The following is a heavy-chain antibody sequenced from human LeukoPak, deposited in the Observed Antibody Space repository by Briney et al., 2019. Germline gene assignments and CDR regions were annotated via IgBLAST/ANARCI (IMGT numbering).Heavy chain of an antibody. V-gene: IGHV4-61*02. J-gene: IGHJ4*02. Sequence: SETLSLTCTVSGGSISSGSYYWSWIRQPAGKGLEWIGRIYTSGSTNYNPSLKSRVTISVDTSKNQFSLKLSSVTAADTAVYYCASHEVDYFFIDYWGQGTLVTVSS. CDR1: GGSISSGSYY. CDR2: IYTSGST. CDR3: ASHEVDYFFIDY. D-gene: IGHD2/OR15-2a*01.